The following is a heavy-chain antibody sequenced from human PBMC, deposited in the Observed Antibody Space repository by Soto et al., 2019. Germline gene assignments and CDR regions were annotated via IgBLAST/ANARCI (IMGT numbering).Heavy chain of an antibody. J-gene: IGHJ6*02. Sequence: PSETLSLTCAVYGGSFSGYYWSWIRQPPGKGLEWIGEINHSGSTNYNPSLKSRVTISVDTSKNQFSLKLSSVTAADTAVYYCARGRSWGYSGYWPGGDYGMDVWGQGTTVTVSS. D-gene: IGHD5-12*01. CDR2: INHSGST. CDR3: ARGRSWGYSGYWPGGDYGMDV. V-gene: IGHV4-34*01. CDR1: GGSFSGYY.